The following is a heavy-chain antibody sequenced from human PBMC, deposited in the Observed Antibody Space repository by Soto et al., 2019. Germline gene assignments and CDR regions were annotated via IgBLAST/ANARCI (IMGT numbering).Heavy chain of an antibody. CDR1: GDSVSSNSAA. V-gene: IGHV6-1*01. J-gene: IGHJ4*02. CDR2: TYYRSKWYN. CDR3: ARVERGPTGGEPPAPYYFDY. D-gene: IGHD2-2*01. Sequence: AISGDSVSSNSAAWNWIRQSPSRGLEWLGRTYYRSKWYNDYAVSVKSRITINPDTSRNQFSLQLNSVTPEDTAVYYCARVERGPTGGEPPAPYYFDYWGQGTLVTVSS.